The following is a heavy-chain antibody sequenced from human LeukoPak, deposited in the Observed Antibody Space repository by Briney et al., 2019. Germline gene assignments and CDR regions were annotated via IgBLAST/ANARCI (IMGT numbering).Heavy chain of an antibody. Sequence: GGSLRLSCAASGFTFSSYWMHWVRQAPGKGLVWVSRINSDGSSTSYADSVKGRFTISRDNAKNTLYLQMNSLRAEDTAVYYCARGKRGYSGPFDHWGQGTLVTVSS. J-gene: IGHJ4*02. CDR3: ARGKRGYSGPFDH. CDR1: GFTFSSYW. CDR2: INSDGSST. D-gene: IGHD5-12*01. V-gene: IGHV3-74*01.